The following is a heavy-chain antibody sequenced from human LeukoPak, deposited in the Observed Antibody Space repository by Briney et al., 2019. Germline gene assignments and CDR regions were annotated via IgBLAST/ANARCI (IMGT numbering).Heavy chain of an antibody. D-gene: IGHD3-22*01. Sequence: GGSLRLSCAASGFMFSDHYMDWVRQAPGKGLEWVSAISGSGGSTYYADSVKGRFTISRDNSKNTLYLQMNSLRAEDTAVYYCAKGARITMIVVVTAYFDYWGQGTLVTVSS. CDR1: GFMFSDHY. J-gene: IGHJ4*02. CDR2: ISGSGGST. CDR3: AKGARITMIVVVTAYFDY. V-gene: IGHV3-23*01.